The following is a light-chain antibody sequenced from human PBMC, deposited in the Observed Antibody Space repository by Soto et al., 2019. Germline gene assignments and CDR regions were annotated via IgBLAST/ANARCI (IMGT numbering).Light chain of an antibody. CDR2: DAS. Sequence: DITLTQSPSSLSASVGDRVSITCQASQDVTNYLNWYQQKPGKAPKLLISDASNLETGVSSRFTGSGSGTHFTLTISNLQPEDFATYYCQQYENLPLTFGGGTHVE. J-gene: IGKJ4*01. V-gene: IGKV1-33*01. CDR1: QDVTNY. CDR3: QQYENLPLT.